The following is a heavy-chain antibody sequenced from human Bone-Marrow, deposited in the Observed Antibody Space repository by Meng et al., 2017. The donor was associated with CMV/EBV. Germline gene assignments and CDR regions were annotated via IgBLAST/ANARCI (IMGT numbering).Heavy chain of an antibody. CDR3: ARDAGEDIVVVPAAISDY. D-gene: IGHD2-2*02. Sequence: GGSLRLSCAASGFTFSSYAMSWVRQAPGKGLEWVSVIYSGGSSTYYADSVKGRFTIARDNSKNTLYLQMNSLRAEDTAVYYCARDAGEDIVVVPAAISDYWGQGTLVTVSS. J-gene: IGHJ4*02. CDR2: IYSGGSST. V-gene: IGHV3-23*03. CDR1: GFTFSSYA.